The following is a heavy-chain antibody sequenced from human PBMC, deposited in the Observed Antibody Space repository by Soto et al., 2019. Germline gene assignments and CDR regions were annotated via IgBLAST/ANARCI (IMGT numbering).Heavy chain of an antibody. Sequence: QITLKESGPPLVKPTQTLTLTCTFSGFPLSTSGVGVGWIRQPPGKALEWLALIYWDDDKRYSPSLKSRLTTTKDTSKNQVVLTMTNMDPVDTATYYCAHRRGDGYLDYWGQGTLVTVSS. V-gene: IGHV2-5*02. CDR3: AHRRGDGYLDY. CDR2: IYWDDDK. J-gene: IGHJ4*02. CDR1: GFPLSTSGVG. D-gene: IGHD3-16*01.